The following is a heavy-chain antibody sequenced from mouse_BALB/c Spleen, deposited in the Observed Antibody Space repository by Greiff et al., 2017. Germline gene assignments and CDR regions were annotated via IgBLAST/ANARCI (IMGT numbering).Heavy chain of an antibody. CDR2: IWAGGST. J-gene: IGHJ1*01. CDR3: ARDRYGNYGWYFDV. V-gene: IGHV2-9*02. CDR1: GFSFTRYG. Sequence: QVQLQQSGPGLVAPSQSLSITCTVSGFSFTRYGVHWVRQPPGKGLEWLGVIWAGGSTNYNSALMSRLSISKDNSKSQVFLKMNSLQTDDTAMYYCARDRYGNYGWYFDVWGAGTTVTVSS. D-gene: IGHD2-10*02.